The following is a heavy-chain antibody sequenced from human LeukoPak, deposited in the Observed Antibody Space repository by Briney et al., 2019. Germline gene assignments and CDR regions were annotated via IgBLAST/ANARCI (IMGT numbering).Heavy chain of an antibody. J-gene: IGHJ6*03. CDR1: GYTFTSYY. CDR3: ARDNPYDFWSGYYSVPPDYYYYYMDV. CDR2: INPSGGST. V-gene: IGHV1-46*01. D-gene: IGHD3-3*01. Sequence: ASVKVSRKASGYTFTSYYMHWVRQAPGQGLEWMGIINPSGGSTSYAQKFQGRVTMTRNTSTSTVYMELSSLRSEDTAVYYCARDNPYDFWSGYYSVPPDYYYYYMDVWGKGTTVTVSS.